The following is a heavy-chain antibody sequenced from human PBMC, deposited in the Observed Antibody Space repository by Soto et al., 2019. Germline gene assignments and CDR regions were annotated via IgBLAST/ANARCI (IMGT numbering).Heavy chain of an antibody. V-gene: IGHV4-34*01. CDR1: GGSFSGYY. CDR2: INHSGST. D-gene: IGHD3-10*01. J-gene: IGHJ4*02. CDR3: ASTRYGSGSYYNY. Sequence: SETLSLTCAVYGGSFSGYYWSWIRQPPGKGLEWIGEINHSGSTNYNPSLKSRVTISVDTSKNQFSLKLSSVTAADTAVYYCASTRYGSGSYYNYWGQGTLVTVSS.